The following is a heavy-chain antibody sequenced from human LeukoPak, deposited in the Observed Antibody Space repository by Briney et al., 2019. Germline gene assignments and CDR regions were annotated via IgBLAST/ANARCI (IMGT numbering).Heavy chain of an antibody. CDR2: ISGGGGST. CDR1: GFTFSTDA. D-gene: IGHD5-12*01. Sequence: GGSLRLSCAASGFTFSTDAMSWVRQAPGKGLEWVSTISGGGGSTYYADSVKGRFTISRDNSKNTVSLQMNTLRAEDTAVYYCAKGGWLRQGANDYWGQGTLVTVSS. CDR3: AKGGWLRQGANDY. J-gene: IGHJ4*02. V-gene: IGHV3-23*01.